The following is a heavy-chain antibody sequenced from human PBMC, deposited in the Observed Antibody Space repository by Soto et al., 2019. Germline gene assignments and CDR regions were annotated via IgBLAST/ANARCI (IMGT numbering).Heavy chain of an antibody. CDR3: AKVRYSSPMGYYYGMDV. J-gene: IGHJ6*02. D-gene: IGHD6-19*01. Sequence: SVKVSFKASRVAFSKFIVTWVRQAPGLGLEWVGGIIPIFGTANYAQKFQGRVTITADESTSTSYMEVNNLRSEDTAVYYCAKVRYSSPMGYYYGMDVWGQGTTVTVSS. CDR1: RVAFSKFI. V-gene: IGHV1-69*13. CDR2: IIPIFGTA.